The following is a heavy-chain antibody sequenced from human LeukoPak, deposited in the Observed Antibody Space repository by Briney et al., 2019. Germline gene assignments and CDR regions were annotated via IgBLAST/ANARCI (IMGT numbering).Heavy chain of an antibody. CDR1: GFTFSNHA. Sequence: GGSLRLSCVASGFTFSNHAMTWVRQAPGKGLEWISGISGSGASTYYADSVKGRFTISRDDSRNTLYLQMNSLRGDDTAVYYCAKDVGKWESLHFFDYWGQGTLVTVSS. V-gene: IGHV3-23*01. D-gene: IGHD1-26*01. CDR2: ISGSGAST. J-gene: IGHJ4*02. CDR3: AKDVGKWESLHFFDY.